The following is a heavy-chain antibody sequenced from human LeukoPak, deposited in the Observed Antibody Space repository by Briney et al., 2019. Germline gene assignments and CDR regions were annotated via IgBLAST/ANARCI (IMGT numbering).Heavy chain of an antibody. CDR3: ARELTYYYDSSGYGGVDY. V-gene: IGHV7-4-1*02. J-gene: IGHJ4*02. D-gene: IGHD3-22*01. Sequence: GASVKVSCKASGYTFTSYAMHWVRQAPGQGLEWMGWINTNTGNPTYAQGFTGRFVFSLDTSVSTAYLQISSLKAEDTAVYYCARELTYYYDSSGYGGVDYWGQGTLVTVSS. CDR2: INTNTGNP. CDR1: GYTFTSYA.